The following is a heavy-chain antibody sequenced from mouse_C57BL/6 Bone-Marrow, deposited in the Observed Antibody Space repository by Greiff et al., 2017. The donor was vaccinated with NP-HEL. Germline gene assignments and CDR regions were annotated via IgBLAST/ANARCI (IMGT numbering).Heavy chain of an antibody. CDR2: IDPENGDT. V-gene: IGHV14-4*01. D-gene: IGHD1-1*01. J-gene: IGHJ3*01. Sequence: EVQLVESGAELVRPGASVKLSCTASGFNIKDYYMHWVKQRPEQGLEWIGWIDPENGDTEYASKFQGKATITADTSSNTAYLQLSSLTSEDTAVYYCMIYYYGSSPAWFAYWGQGTLVTVSA. CDR3: MIYYYGSSPAWFAY. CDR1: GFNIKDYY.